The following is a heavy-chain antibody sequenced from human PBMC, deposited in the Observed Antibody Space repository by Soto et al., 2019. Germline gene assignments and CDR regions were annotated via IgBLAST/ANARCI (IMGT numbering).Heavy chain of an antibody. D-gene: IGHD3-22*01. Sequence: EVQLVESGGGLVQPGGSRRVSCAASGFSFSNYAMNWVRQAPGKGLEWVSYISIGSGSIFYADSVKGRFTISRDDAKNSLYMQMNTLGDYDTAVYYCVRDDRWAFDFWGQGTMVTVSS. CDR3: VRDDRWAFDF. CDR1: GFSFSNYA. V-gene: IGHV3-48*02. J-gene: IGHJ3*01. CDR2: ISIGSGSI.